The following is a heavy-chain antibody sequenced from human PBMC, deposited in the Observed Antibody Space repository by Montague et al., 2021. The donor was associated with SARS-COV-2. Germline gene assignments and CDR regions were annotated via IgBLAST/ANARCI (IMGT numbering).Heavy chain of an antibody. D-gene: IGHD1-1*01. Sequence: SETLSLTCTVSGDSISSSSYNWGWIRQPPGKGLEWIGSVHYSGRPYYNPSLKSRVTIYVDTSKNKLSLKLSSATAADTAVYYCTRHVHMTWPEPSPGVDYWGQGTLVTVSS. CDR1: GDSISSSSYN. CDR3: TRHVHMTWPEPSPGVDY. V-gene: IGHV4-39*01. CDR2: VHYSGRP. J-gene: IGHJ4*02.